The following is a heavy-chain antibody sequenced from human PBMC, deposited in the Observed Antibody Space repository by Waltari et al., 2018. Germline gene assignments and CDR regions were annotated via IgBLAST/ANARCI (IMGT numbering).Heavy chain of an antibody. CDR2: IYYSGST. V-gene: IGHV4-59*01. Sequence: QVQLQESGPGLVKPSETLSLTCPVSGGSISSYHWLWIRHPPGKGLVWIGYIYYSGSTNYNPSLKSRVTISVDTSKNQFSLKLSSVTAADTAVYYCARDKFEVAVAGTSWGAFDIWGQGTMVTVSS. CDR3: ARDKFEVAVAGTSWGAFDI. CDR1: GGSISSYH. D-gene: IGHD6-19*01. J-gene: IGHJ3*02.